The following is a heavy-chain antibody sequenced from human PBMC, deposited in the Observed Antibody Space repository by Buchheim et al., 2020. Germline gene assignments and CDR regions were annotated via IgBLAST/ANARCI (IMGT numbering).Heavy chain of an antibody. CDR2: MNPNSGNI. Sequence: QVQLVQSGAEVKKPGASVKVSCKASGYTFTSYDINWVRQATGQGLEWMGWMNPNSGNIGYAQKFKGRVTMTRNTSISTAYMELSSLRSEDTAVYYWARGWGRRFVTAILYHDYWGKGTL. CDR1: GYTFTSYD. J-gene: IGHJ4*02. V-gene: IGHV1-8*01. D-gene: IGHD2-21*02. CDR3: ARGWGRRFVTAILYHDY.